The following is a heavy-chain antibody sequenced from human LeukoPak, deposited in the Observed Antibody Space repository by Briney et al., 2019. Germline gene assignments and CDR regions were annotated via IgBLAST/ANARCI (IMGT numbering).Heavy chain of an antibody. J-gene: IGHJ4*02. Sequence: GGSLGLSCAASGFTFRNYVIHWVRQAPGKGLEWVAVTSSDLNVKLYADSVKGRFTISRDNSRSTLYLQMNSLRPEDTAIYYCAREDYYGSGSPPSLYFDYWGQGTLVTVSS. CDR2: TSSDLNVK. D-gene: IGHD3-10*01. CDR3: AREDYYGSGSPPSLYFDY. CDR1: GFTFRNYV. V-gene: IGHV3-30-3*01.